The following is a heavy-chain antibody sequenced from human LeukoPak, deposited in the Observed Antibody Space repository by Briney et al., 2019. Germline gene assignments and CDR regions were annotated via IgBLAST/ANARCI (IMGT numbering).Heavy chain of an antibody. Sequence: PGGSLRLSCAASGFTFSSYGMHWVRQAPGKGLEWVAVISYDGFNKYYADSVKGRFTISRDNSKNMLYLQMNSLRAEDTAVYYCGAQGGMAGNGWFDPWGQGTLVTVSS. D-gene: IGHD6-19*01. J-gene: IGHJ5*02. V-gene: IGHV3-30*19. CDR1: GFTFSSYG. CDR2: ISYDGFNK. CDR3: GAQGGMAGNGWFDP.